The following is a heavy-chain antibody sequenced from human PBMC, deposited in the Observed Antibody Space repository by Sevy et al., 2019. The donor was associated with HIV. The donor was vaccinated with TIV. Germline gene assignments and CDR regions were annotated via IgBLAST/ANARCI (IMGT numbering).Heavy chain of an antibody. J-gene: IGHJ6*02. CDR3: ARPRANYVDHYFFYAMDV. Sequence: GGSLRLSCAASGFAFTNYYAMHWVRQARGKGLEWVAVMSYDGSDKYYADSVKGRFTISRDNFKNTLYLQMNSLTTEDTAVYYCARPRANYVDHYFFYAMDVWGQGTTVTVSS. D-gene: IGHD4-17*01. CDR1: GFAFTNYYA. CDR2: MSYDGSDK. V-gene: IGHV3-30-3*01.